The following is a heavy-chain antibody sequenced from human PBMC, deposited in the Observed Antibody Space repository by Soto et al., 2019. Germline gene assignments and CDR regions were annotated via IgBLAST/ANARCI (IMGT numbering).Heavy chain of an antibody. J-gene: IGHJ4*02. Sequence: EVQLVESGGGLVKPGGSLRLSCAASGFTFSNAWMNWVRQAPGKGLEWVGRIKSKTDGGTTDYAAPVKGRFTISRDDSINTLYLQMNSLKTEDTAVYYCTTRELIAVVSQGPDYWGQGTLVTVSS. CDR1: GFTFSNAW. CDR3: TTRELIAVVSQGPDY. D-gene: IGHD6-19*01. V-gene: IGHV3-15*07. CDR2: IKSKTDGGTT.